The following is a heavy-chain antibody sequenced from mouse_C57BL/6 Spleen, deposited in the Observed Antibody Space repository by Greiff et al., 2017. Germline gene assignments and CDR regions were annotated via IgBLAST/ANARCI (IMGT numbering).Heavy chain of an antibody. V-gene: IGHV1-9*01. D-gene: IGHD2-1*01. CDR1: GYTFTGYW. CDR2: ILPGSGST. Sequence: VQLQQSGAELMKPGASVKLSCKATGYTFTGYWIEWVKQRPGHGLEWIGEILPGSGSTNYNDQFKGKATFTADTSSNTAYMQLSSLTTEDSAIYYCSRPFPKVYYGINYANYYWGQGTSVTVSS. J-gene: IGHJ4*01. CDR3: SRPFPKVYYGINYANYY.